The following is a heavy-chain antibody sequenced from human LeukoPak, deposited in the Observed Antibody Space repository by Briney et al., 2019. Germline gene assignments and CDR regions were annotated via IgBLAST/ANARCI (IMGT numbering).Heavy chain of an antibody. J-gene: IGHJ4*02. V-gene: IGHV1-18*01. D-gene: IGHD6-13*01. CDR1: GYTFTSYG. CDR3: ARDRSSSWYGPFDY. Sequence: ASVKVSCKASGYTFTSYGISWVRQAPGQGLEWMGWISAYNGNINYAQKLQGRVTMTTDTSTSTAYMELRSLRSGDTAVYYCARDRSSSWYGPFDYWGQGTLVTVSS. CDR2: ISAYNGNI.